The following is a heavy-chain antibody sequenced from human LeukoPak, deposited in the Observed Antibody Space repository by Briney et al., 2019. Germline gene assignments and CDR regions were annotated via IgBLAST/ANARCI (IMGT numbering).Heavy chain of an antibody. CDR1: GFTFSNYW. CDR2: INSDGSST. CDR3: ARDLNAVITSYYYYYGMDV. Sequence: GGSLRLSCAASGFTFSNYWMHWVRQAPGKGLVWVSRINSDGSSTGYADSVKGRFTISRDNAKNTLYLQMNSLRAEDTAVYYCARDLNAVITSYYYYYGMDVWGQGTTVTVSS. V-gene: IGHV3-74*01. D-gene: IGHD4-17*01. J-gene: IGHJ6*02.